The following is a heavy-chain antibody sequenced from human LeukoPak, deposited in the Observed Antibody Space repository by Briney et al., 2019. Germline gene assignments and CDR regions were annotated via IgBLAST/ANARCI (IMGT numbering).Heavy chain of an antibody. CDR1: GFTFSSYS. J-gene: IGHJ4*02. CDR2: ISSSSSTI. Sequence: GGSLRLSCAASGFTFSSYSMNWVRQAPGKGLEWVSYISSSSSTIYYADSVKGRFTISRDNAKNSLSLQMNSLRAEDTAVYYCARGLSSSRWYYNWGQGTLVTVSS. CDR3: ARGLSSSRWYYN. D-gene: IGHD6-13*01. V-gene: IGHV3-48*01.